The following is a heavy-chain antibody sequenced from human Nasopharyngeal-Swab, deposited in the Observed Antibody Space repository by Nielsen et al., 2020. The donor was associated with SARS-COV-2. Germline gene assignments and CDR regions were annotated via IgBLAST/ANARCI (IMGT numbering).Heavy chain of an antibody. J-gene: IGHJ4*02. V-gene: IGHV3-23*01. D-gene: IGHD3-22*01. CDR3: ATPDNNAYYLDFDF. Sequence: WIRQPPGKGLEWVSTVSGSGDSTYYADSVKGRFTISRDNSKSTLYLQMNSLRVEDTAVYYCATPDNNAYYLDFDFWGQGTLVTVSS. CDR2: VSGSGDST.